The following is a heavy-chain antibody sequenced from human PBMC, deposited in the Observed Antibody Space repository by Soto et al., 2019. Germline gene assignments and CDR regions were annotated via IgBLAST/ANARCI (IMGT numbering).Heavy chain of an antibody. CDR1: GYTFSSYG. D-gene: IGHD1-1*01. CDR3: ARERRDAYNLFYGMDV. V-gene: IGHV1-18*01. Sequence: QVQLVQSGAEVKKPGASVKVSCKASGYTFSSYGISWVRQAPGQGLEWMGWISAYNDDTNYAQILQGRVTMTTDTSTSTAYMELRSLRSDDTAVYYCARERRDAYNLFYGMDVWCQGTTVTASS. J-gene: IGHJ6*02. CDR2: ISAYNDDT.